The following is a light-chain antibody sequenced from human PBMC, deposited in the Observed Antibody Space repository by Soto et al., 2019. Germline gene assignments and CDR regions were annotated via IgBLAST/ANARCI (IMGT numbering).Light chain of an antibody. CDR3: QQRGNWPRTWA. J-gene: IGKJ1*01. V-gene: IGKV3-11*01. CDR1: QSISID. Sequence: EIVLTQSPVTLSLSPGEGATLSCKASQSISIDLAWYQQKPGQVPRLLIYDASSRATGIPGRFTGSGSGTDFTLTNSSLEPEDFAVYYCQQRGNWPRTWAFGQGTKVEV. CDR2: DAS.